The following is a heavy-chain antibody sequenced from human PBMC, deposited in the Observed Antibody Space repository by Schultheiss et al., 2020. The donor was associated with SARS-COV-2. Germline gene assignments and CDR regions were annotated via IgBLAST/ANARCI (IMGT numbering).Heavy chain of an antibody. CDR2: ISAYNGNT. CDR1: GYTFTDYN. Sequence: ASVKVSCKASGYTFTDYNIHWVRQAPGQGLEWMGWISAYNGNTNYAQKLQGRVTMTGDTSTSTVYMELSSLRFEDTAVYYCAKGASPTVTTGFDYWGQGTLVTVSS. J-gene: IGHJ4*02. CDR3: AKGASPTVTTGFDY. D-gene: IGHD4-17*01. V-gene: IGHV1-18*04.